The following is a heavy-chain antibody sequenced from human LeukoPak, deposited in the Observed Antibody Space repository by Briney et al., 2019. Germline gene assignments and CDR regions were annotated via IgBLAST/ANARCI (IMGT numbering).Heavy chain of an antibody. V-gene: IGHV3-30*02. J-gene: IGHJ6*03. Sequence: GGSLRLSCAASGLTFSSYGMHWVRQAPGKGLEWVAFIRYDGSNKYSADSLKGRFTISRDSSKNTLYLQMTSLRDEDTAVFFCARVNRLTGTHYYYMDVWGKGTTVTVSS. CDR3: ARVNRLTGTHYYYMDV. D-gene: IGHD1-20*01. CDR1: GLTFSSYG. CDR2: IRYDGSNK.